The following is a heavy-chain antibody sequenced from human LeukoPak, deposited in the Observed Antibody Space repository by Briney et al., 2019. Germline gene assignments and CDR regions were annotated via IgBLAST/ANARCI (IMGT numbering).Heavy chain of an antibody. D-gene: IGHD5-12*01. V-gene: IGHV1-8*01. CDR1: GYTFTSYD. J-gene: IGHJ4*02. CDR3: ARGGYSGYDYGLSLDY. CDR2: MNPNSGNT. Sequence: ASVRVSCKASGYTFTSYDINWVRQAPGQGLEWMGWMNPNSGNTGYAQKFQGSVTMTRNTSISTAYMELSSLSSEDTAVHYCARGGYSGYDYGLSLDYWGQGTLVTVSS.